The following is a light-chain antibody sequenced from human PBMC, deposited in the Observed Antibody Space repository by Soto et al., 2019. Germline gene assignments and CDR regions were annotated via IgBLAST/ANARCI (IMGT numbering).Light chain of an antibody. Sequence: QTVVTQEPSLTVSPGGTVTLTCASNTGAVTSGYYPNWFQQKPGQAPRPLSYSTSNKHSWTPARSSGSLLGGKAALTLSGAQPEDEAEYYCLLYYVATRVFGGGTKLTVL. V-gene: IGLV7-43*01. CDR2: STS. J-gene: IGLJ3*02. CDR3: LLYYVATRV. CDR1: TGAVTSGYY.